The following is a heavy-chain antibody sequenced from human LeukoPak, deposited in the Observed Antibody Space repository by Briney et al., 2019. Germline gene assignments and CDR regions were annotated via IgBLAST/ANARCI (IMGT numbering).Heavy chain of an antibody. J-gene: IGHJ4*02. V-gene: IGHV1-46*01. CDR3: ARIAPRIGEGFDY. CDR1: GYTFTSYY. CDR2: INPSGGST. Sequence: ASVKVSCKASGYTFTSYYMHWVRQSPGQGLEWRGIINPSGGSTSYAQKFQGRVTMTRDTSTSTVYMELSSLRSEDTAVYYCARIAPRIGEGFDYWGQGTLVTVSS. D-gene: IGHD3-10*01.